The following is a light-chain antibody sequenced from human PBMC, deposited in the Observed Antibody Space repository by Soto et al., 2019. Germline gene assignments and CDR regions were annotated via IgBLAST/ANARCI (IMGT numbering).Light chain of an antibody. CDR2: LGS. CDR3: MQALQTRT. Sequence: IVVTQSPLSLPVTPGEPASISCRSSQSLLQSNGYNYLDWYLQKPGQSPQLLIYLGSNRASGVPERFSGSGSGTDFTLKISRVEAEDVGVYYCMQALQTRTFGQGTKVEIK. V-gene: IGKV2-28*01. J-gene: IGKJ1*01. CDR1: QSLLQSNGYNY.